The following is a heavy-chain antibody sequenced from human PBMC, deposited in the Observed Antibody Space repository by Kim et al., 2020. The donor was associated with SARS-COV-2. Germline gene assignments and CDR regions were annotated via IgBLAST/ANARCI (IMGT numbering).Heavy chain of an antibody. Sequence: SETLSFTCTVSGGSISSSSYYWGWLRQPPGMGLEWIWSIYYSGSTYYNPSLKSRVTISVDTSKNQFSLTLSSVTAADTAVYYCARHRSSTSCYACGGWCDPGGQGTLVTVSS. D-gene: IGHD2-2*01. CDR2: IYYSGST. CDR1: GGSISSSSYY. CDR3: ARHRSSTSCYACGGWCDP. J-gene: IGHJ5*02. V-gene: IGHV4-39*01.